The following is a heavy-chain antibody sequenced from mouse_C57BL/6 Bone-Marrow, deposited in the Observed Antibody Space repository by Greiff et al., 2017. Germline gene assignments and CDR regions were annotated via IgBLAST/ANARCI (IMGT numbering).Heavy chain of an antibody. CDR1: GFTFSSYT. J-gene: IGHJ1*03. Sequence: EVQVVESGGGLVKPGGSLKLSCAASGFTFSSYTMSWVRQTPEKRLEWVATISGGGGNTYYPDSVKGRFTISRDNAKNTLYLQMSSLRSEDTAWYYCARRSTTVVATRYFDVWGTGTTVTVSS. CDR2: ISGGGGNT. V-gene: IGHV5-9*01. CDR3: ARRSTTVVATRYFDV. D-gene: IGHD1-1*01.